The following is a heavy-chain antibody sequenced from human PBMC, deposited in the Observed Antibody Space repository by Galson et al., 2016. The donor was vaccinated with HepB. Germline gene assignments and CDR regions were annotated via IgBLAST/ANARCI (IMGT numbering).Heavy chain of an antibody. CDR2: ARSKFHRYSP. CDR3: ARGPFCTSSYCPGPFNS. Sequence: SLRLSCAASGFTFSGHYMDWVRQAPGKGLEWVGRARSKFHRYSPEYAESVKGRFTVSRDESKNSMYLQMNSLKVEDTAVYFCARGPFCTSSYCPGPFNSWGQGTLVTVSS. CDR1: GFTFSGHY. D-gene: IGHD3/OR15-3a*01. V-gene: IGHV3-72*01. J-gene: IGHJ5*02.